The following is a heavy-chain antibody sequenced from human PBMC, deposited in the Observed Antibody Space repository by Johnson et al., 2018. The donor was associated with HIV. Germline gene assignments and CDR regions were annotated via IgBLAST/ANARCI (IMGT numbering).Heavy chain of an antibody. CDR1: GFTFSSYA. CDR3: ARDNGAVAGPEGAFDI. CDR2: ISYDGSNK. Sequence: QVQLVESGGGVVQPGRSLRLSCAASGFTFSSYAMHWVRQAPGKGLEWVAVISYDGSNKYYADSVKGGFPISRDNSKNTLYLQMNSLRAEDTAVYYCARDNGAVAGPEGAFDIWGQGTMVTVSS. D-gene: IGHD6-19*01. J-gene: IGHJ3*02. V-gene: IGHV3-30*04.